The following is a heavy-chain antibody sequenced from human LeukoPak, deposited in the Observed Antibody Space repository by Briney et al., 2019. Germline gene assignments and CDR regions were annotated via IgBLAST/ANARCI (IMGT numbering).Heavy chain of an antibody. CDR3: ATSVKGYSGGYGMDV. Sequence: GGSLRLSCAASGFTFSSYAMSWVRQAPGKGLEWVSAISGSGGSTYYADSVKGRFTISRDNSKYTLYLQMNSLRAEDTAVYYCATSVKGYSGGYGMDVWGQGTTVTVSS. CDR2: ISGSGGST. D-gene: IGHD3-22*01. V-gene: IGHV3-23*01. CDR1: GFTFSSYA. J-gene: IGHJ6*02.